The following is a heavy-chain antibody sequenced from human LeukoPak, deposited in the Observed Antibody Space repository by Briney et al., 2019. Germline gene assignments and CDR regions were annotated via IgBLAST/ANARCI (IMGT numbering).Heavy chain of an antibody. D-gene: IGHD6-19*01. CDR1: GFTFSIYG. CDR2: ISSSSSYI. Sequence: GGSLRLSCAASGFTFSIYGMSWVRQAPGKGLEWVSSISSSSSYIYYADSVKGRFTISRDNAKNSLYLQMNSLRAEDTAVYYCARDCIGVTTVYFDYWGQGTLVTVSS. V-gene: IGHV3-21*01. J-gene: IGHJ4*02. CDR3: ARDCIGVTTVYFDY.